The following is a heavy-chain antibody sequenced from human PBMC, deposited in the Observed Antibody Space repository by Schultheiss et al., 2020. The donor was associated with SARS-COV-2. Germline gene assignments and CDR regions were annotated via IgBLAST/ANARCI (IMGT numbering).Heavy chain of an antibody. Sequence: SVKVSCKASGGTFSSYAISWVRQAPGQGLEWMGGIIPIFGTANYAQKFQGRVTITADESTSTAYMELSSLRSEDTAVYYCARTDIDSSSLLLPNFDYWGQGTLVTVSS. V-gene: IGHV1-69*13. CDR1: GGTFSSYA. CDR2: IIPIFGTA. D-gene: IGHD6-13*01. J-gene: IGHJ4*02. CDR3: ARTDIDSSSLLLPNFDY.